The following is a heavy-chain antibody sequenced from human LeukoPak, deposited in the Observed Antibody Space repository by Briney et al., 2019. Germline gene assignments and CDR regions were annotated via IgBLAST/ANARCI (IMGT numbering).Heavy chain of an antibody. Sequence: GGSLRLSCAASGSTFSSYAMSWVRQAPGKGLEWVGNIKEDGSEQYYPESMRGRFTISRDNVNNILYLQLNSLRFDDTGVYYCVRETQAGITDFDYWGQGTLVTVSS. CDR2: IKEDGSEQ. V-gene: IGHV3-7*01. D-gene: IGHD4-23*01. CDR1: GSTFSSYA. CDR3: VRETQAGITDFDY. J-gene: IGHJ4*01.